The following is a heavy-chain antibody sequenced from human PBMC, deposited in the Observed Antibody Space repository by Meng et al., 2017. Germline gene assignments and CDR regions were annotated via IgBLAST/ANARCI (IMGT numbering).Heavy chain of an antibody. CDR2: ISYDRSNK. J-gene: IGHJ4*02. CDR3: ARIIRYCSGGSCSPPYYFDY. D-gene: IGHD2-15*01. Sequence: GESLKISCAASVFTFSSYAMHWVRQAPGKGLEWVAVISYDRSNKYYADSVKGRFTISRDNSKNTLYLQMNSLRAEDTAVYYCARIIRYCSGGSCSPPYYFDYWGQGTLVTVS. V-gene: IGHV3-30*01. CDR1: VFTFSSYA.